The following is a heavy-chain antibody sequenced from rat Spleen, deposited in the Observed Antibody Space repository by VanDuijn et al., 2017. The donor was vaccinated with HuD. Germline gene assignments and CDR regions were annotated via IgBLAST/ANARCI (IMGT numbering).Heavy chain of an antibody. CDR2: INYDGRST. V-gene: IGHV5-7*01. D-gene: IGHD1-6*01. J-gene: IGHJ3*01. CDR1: GFTFSNYY. CDR3: ATGPRILRIDWFAY. Sequence: EVQLVESGGGLVQPGGSLKLSCAASGFTFSNYYMAWVRQAPTKGLEWVATINYDGRSTFYRDSVRDRFTISRDNGKNTLYLQIDSLKSEDTATYYCATGPRILRIDWFAYWGQGTLVTVSS.